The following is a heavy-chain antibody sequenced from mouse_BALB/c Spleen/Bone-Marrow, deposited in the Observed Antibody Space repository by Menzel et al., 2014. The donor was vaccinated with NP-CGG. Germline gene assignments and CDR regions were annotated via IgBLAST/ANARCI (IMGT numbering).Heavy chain of an antibody. Sequence: VQLQQSGAELVKPGASVKLSCKASGYTFTSYWVHWVKLRPGQGFEWIGEINPSNGGTNYNEKFKRKATLTVEKSSSTVYMQHNSLTSEDSAVYYCTIGVFDYWGQGTPLTGSS. V-gene: IGHV1S16*01. CDR3: TIGVFDY. CDR2: INPSNGGT. J-gene: IGHJ2*01. CDR1: GYTFTSYW.